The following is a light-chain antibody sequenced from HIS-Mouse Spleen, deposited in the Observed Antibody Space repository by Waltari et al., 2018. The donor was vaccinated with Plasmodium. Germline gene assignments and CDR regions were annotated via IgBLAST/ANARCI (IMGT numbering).Light chain of an antibody. V-gene: IGKV3-11*01. Sequence: EIVLTQSPATLSLSPGDRATLSCRASQSVSSYLDWYQQKPGQAPRLLIYDASNRATGIPARLSGSGSGTDFTLTISSLEPEDFAVYYCQQRSNWPRVLTFGGGTKVEIK. CDR2: DAS. CDR3: QQRSNWPRVLT. J-gene: IGKJ4*01. CDR1: QSVSSY.